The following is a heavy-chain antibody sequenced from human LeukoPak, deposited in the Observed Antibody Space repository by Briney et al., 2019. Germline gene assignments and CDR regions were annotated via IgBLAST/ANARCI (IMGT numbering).Heavy chain of an antibody. CDR3: AKYSSGWYVQYYFDY. CDR1: GFTFSSYA. Sequence: PGGSLRLSCAASGFTFSSYAMSWVRQAPGKGLEWVSAIRGSGGSTYYADSVKGRFTISRDNSKNTLYLQMNSLRAEDTAVYYCAKYSSGWYVQYYFDYWGQGTPVTVSS. V-gene: IGHV3-23*01. CDR2: IRGSGGST. J-gene: IGHJ4*02. D-gene: IGHD6-19*01.